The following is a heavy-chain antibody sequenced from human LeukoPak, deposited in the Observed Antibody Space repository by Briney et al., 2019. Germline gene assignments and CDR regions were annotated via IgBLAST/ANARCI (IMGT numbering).Heavy chain of an antibody. D-gene: IGHD3-10*02. CDR1: GFSFSGYG. Sequence: GGSLRLSCAASGFSFSGYGMSWVRQAPGKGLEWVSAIGGSGSSTYYADSVKGQFIISRDNSKNTLYLQMNNLRPKDTAVYYCAKGRYMFDYWGRGTLVTVSS. V-gene: IGHV3-23*01. CDR2: IGGSGSST. J-gene: IGHJ4*02. CDR3: AKGRYMFDY.